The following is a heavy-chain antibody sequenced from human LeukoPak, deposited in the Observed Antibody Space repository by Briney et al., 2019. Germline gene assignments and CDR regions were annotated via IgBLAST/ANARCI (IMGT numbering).Heavy chain of an antibody. Sequence: PGGSLRLSCAASGFTFSTYGMHWVRQAPGKGLEWVAVIWFDGSQTYYADSVKGRFTISRDNSKNTLYLQMNSLRAEDTAFYYCARWLGRGTGNSHWVNDYWGQGTLVTVSS. D-gene: IGHD1/OR15-1a*01. CDR3: ARWLGRGTGNSHWVNDY. CDR1: GFTFSTYG. CDR2: IWFDGSQT. V-gene: IGHV3-33*01. J-gene: IGHJ4*02.